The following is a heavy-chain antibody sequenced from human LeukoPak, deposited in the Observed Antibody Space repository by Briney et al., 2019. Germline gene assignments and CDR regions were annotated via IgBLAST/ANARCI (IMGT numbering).Heavy chain of an antibody. V-gene: IGHV3-23*01. CDR3: AKAGGRFLEWLRTTSDY. CDR1: GFTFSSFA. D-gene: IGHD3-3*01. CDR2: ISGSGGCT. J-gene: IGHJ4*02. Sequence: GGSLRLSCAASGFTFSSFAMSWVRQAPGKGLEWVSAISGSGGCTYYADSVKGRFTISRDNSKTTLYMQMNRLRAGDTAVYYCAKAGGRFLEWLRTTSDYWGQGTLVTVSS.